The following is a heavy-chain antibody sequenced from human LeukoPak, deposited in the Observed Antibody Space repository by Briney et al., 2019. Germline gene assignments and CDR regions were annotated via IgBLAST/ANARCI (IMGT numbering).Heavy chain of an antibody. V-gene: IGHV4-34*01. J-gene: IGHJ5*02. CDR3: ARGGFKVDIVATSDTVNWFDP. Sequence: PSETLSLTCAVYGGSFSGYYWSWTRQPPGKGLEWIGEINHSGSTNYNPSLKCRVTISVDTSKNQFSLKLSSVTAADTAVYYCARGGFKVDIVATSDTVNWFDPWGQGTLVTVSS. CDR2: INHSGST. CDR1: GGSFSGYY. D-gene: IGHD5-12*01.